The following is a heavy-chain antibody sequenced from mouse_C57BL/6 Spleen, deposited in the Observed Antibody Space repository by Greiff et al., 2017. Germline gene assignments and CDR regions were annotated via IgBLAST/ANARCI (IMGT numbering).Heavy chain of an antibody. CDR2: IDPSDSYT. Sequence: QVQLKQPGAELVMPGASVKLSCKASGYTFTSYWMHWVKQRPGQGLEWIGEIDPSDSYTNYNQKFKGKSTLTVDKSSSTAYMQLSSLTSEDSAVYYCARGGGTGGYFDYWGQGTTLTVSS. CDR1: GYTFTSYW. V-gene: IGHV1-69*01. CDR3: ARGGGTGGYFDY. J-gene: IGHJ2*01. D-gene: IGHD4-1*01.